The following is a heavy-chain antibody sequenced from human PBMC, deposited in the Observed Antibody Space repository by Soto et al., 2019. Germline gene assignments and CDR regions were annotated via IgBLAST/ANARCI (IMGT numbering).Heavy chain of an antibody. CDR2: IIPIFGTA. D-gene: IGHD3-22*01. CDR1: GGTFSSYA. CDR3: ARDARERASSGRGDAFDS. V-gene: IGHV1-69*01. J-gene: IGHJ3*02. Sequence: QVQLVQSGAEVKKPGSSVKVSCKASGGTFSSYAISWVRQAPGQGLEWMGGIIPIFGTANYAQKFQGRVTITADESTSTAYMELSSLRSEDTAVYYCARDARERASSGRGDAFDSWGQGTMVTVSS.